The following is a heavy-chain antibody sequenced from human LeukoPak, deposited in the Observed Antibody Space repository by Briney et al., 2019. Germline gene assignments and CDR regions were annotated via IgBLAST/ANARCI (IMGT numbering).Heavy chain of an antibody. CDR1: GLTFSSYT. Sequence: AGGSLRLSCAASGLTFSSYTMNWARQAPGKGLEWVSTISTGSSYIYYANSVKGRFTISRDNAKNSLYLQMNSLRAEDTAVHYCARDRLGVEMSTINRFDYWGQGTLVAVSS. V-gene: IGHV3-21*01. D-gene: IGHD5-24*01. J-gene: IGHJ4*02. CDR2: ISTGSSYI. CDR3: ARDRLGVEMSTINRFDY.